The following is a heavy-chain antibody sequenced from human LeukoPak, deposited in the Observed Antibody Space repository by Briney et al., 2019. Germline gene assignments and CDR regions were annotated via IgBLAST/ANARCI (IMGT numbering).Heavy chain of an antibody. D-gene: IGHD2-15*01. CDR3: ARRYCSGGSCSFDP. V-gene: IGHV4-59*01. CDR1: GGSISSYY. CDR2: IYYSGST. J-gene: IGHJ5*02. Sequence: SETLSLTCTVSGGSISSYYWSWIRQPTGKGLEWIGYIYYSGSTNYNPSLNSRVTISVATAKNQFSLKLSSVTAAATAVYYCARRYCSGGSCSFDPWGQGTLVTVSS.